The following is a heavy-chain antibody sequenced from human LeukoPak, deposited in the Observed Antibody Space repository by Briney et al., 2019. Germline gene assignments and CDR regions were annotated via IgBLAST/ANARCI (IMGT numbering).Heavy chain of an antibody. CDR2: IKQDGSEK. Sequence: GGSLRLSCAASGFTFSSYWVSWVRQAPGKGLEWVANIKQDGSEKYYVDSVKGRFTISRDNAKNSLYLQMNSLRAEDTAVYYCARGGLIVVKEKAFDIWGQGTMVTVSS. CDR1: GFTFSSYW. V-gene: IGHV3-7*01. J-gene: IGHJ3*02. CDR3: ARGGLIVVKEKAFDI. D-gene: IGHD3-22*01.